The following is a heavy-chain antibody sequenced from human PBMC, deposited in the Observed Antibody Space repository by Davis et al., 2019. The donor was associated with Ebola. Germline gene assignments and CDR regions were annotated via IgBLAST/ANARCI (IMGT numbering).Heavy chain of an antibody. CDR3: VENMDV. V-gene: IGHV3-7*01. J-gene: IGHJ6*02. CDR2: IKQDGSEK. CDR1: GFPFSRYW. Sequence: GESLKISCATSGFPFSRYWMYWVRQAPGKGLEWVANIKQDGSEKYYVDSVKGRFTISRDNAKNSVYLQMNSLRGEDTAVYYCVENMDVWGQGTTVTVPS.